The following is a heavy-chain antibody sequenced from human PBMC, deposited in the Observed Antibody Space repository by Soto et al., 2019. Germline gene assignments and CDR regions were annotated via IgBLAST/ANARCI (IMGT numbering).Heavy chain of an antibody. Sequence: GGSLRLSCAASGFTFSNAWMSWVRQAPGKGLEWVGRIKSKTDGGTTDYAAPVKGRFTISRDDSKNTLYLQMNSLKTEDTAVYYCTTVRQSGSSPFDAFDIWGQGTMVTVSS. CDR2: IKSKTDGGTT. V-gene: IGHV3-15*01. J-gene: IGHJ3*02. D-gene: IGHD1-26*01. CDR1: GFTFSNAW. CDR3: TTVRQSGSSPFDAFDI.